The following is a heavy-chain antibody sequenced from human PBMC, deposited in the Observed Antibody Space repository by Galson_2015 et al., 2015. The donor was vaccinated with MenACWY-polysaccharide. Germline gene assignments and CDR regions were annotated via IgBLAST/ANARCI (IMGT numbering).Heavy chain of an antibody. D-gene: IGHD2-21*02. CDR2: IRYDGSNK. J-gene: IGHJ4*02. V-gene: IGHV3-30*02. CDR1: GFTFSSYG. CDR3: AKDGGFYHYFDY. Sequence: SLRLSCAASGFTFSSYGRHWVRQAPGKGLEWVAFIRYDGSNKYYADSVKGRFTISRDNSKNTLYLQMNSLRAEDTAVYYCAKDGGFYHYFDYWGQGTLVTVSS.